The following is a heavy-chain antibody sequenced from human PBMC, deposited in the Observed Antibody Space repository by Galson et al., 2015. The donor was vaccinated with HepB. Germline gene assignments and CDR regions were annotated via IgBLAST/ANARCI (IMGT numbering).Heavy chain of an antibody. CDR2: TYYRSRWYN. Sequence: CAISGDSVSSNSVAWDWIRQSPSRGLEWLARTYYRSRWYNDYAVSVKSRVTINPDTSKNQFSLQLNSVTPEDTAVYYCARTDCTGGICARPFDYWGQGILFTVSS. CDR3: ARTDCTGGICARPFDY. D-gene: IGHD2-8*02. V-gene: IGHV6-1*01. CDR1: GDSVSSNSVA. J-gene: IGHJ4*02.